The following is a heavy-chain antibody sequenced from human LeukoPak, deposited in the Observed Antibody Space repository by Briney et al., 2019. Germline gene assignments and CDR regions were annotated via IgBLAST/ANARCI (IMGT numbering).Heavy chain of an antibody. J-gene: IGHJ4*02. V-gene: IGHV1-46*01. CDR3: ARSLVRGVFDY. D-gene: IGHD3-10*01. CDR1: GYTFTSYY. Sequence: ASVKVSCKASGYTFTSYYMHWVRQAPGQGLEWMGIINPSGGSTSYAQKFQGRVTMTRDTSTSTVCMELSSLRSEDTAVYYCARSLVRGVFDYWGQGTLVTVSS. CDR2: INPSGGST.